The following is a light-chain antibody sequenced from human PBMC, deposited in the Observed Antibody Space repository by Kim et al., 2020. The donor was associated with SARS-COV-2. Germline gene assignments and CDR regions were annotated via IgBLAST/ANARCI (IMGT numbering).Light chain of an antibody. CDR1: QSVLYSSNNKNY. J-gene: IGKJ4*01. Sequence: AHINCKSSQSVLYSSNNKNYLAWFQQKPGQPPKMLIYWASTRESGVPDRFSGSGSGTDFTLTISSLQAEDVAVYYCQQYYGTPLSFGGGTKVDIK. CDR3: QQYYGTPLS. CDR2: WAS. V-gene: IGKV4-1*01.